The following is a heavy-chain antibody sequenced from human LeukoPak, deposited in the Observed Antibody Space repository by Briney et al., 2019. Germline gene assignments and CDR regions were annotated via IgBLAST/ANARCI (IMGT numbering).Heavy chain of an antibody. CDR3: ARGYCSGGTCYLVENWLDP. D-gene: IGHD2-15*01. Sequence: ASVKVSCKASGYTLTAYYIYWVRQAPGQGLEWMGRINPNSGGTDYAQNFQGRVTMTRDTSISTAYMELSRLRSDDTAVYYCARGYCSGGTCYLVENWLDPWGQGTLVTVSS. CDR1: GYTLTAYY. V-gene: IGHV1-2*06. J-gene: IGHJ5*02. CDR2: INPNSGGT.